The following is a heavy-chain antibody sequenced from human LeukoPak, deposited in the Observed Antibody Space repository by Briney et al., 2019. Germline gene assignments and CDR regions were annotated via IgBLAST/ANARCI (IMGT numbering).Heavy chain of an antibody. Sequence: SETLSLTCTVSGGSISSSSYYWGWIRQPPGKGLEWIGSIYYSGSTYYNPSLKSRVTISVDTSKNQFSLKLSSVTAADTAVYYCARRGGITNHFDYWGQGTLVTVSS. J-gene: IGHJ4*02. CDR2: IYYSGST. V-gene: IGHV4-39*01. CDR1: GGSISSSSYY. CDR3: ARRGGITNHFDY. D-gene: IGHD3-10*01.